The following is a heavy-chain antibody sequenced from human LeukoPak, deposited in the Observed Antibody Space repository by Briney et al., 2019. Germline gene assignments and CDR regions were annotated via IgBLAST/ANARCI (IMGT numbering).Heavy chain of an antibody. CDR2: ISRSGGGT. CDR1: GFTFSSYA. D-gene: IGHD3-3*01. V-gene: IGHV3-23*01. Sequence: GGSLRLSCAASGFTFSSYAMSWVRQAPGKGLEWVSGISRSGGGTYYADSVKGRFTISRDNSKNTLYLQMNSLRAEDTAAYYCAKDGSHDFYYSDYWGQGTLVTVSS. CDR3: AKDGSHDFYYSDY. J-gene: IGHJ4*02.